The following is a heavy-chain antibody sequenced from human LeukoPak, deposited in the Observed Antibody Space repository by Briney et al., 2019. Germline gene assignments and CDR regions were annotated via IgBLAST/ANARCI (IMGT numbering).Heavy chain of an antibody. CDR3: ARETTWVATTRNGVDV. J-gene: IGHJ6*02. V-gene: IGHV4-59*01. D-gene: IGHD5-24*01. CDR2: IYYSGST. Sequence: SETLSLTCTVPGGSISSYYWSWIRQPPGKGLEWIGYIYYSGSTNYNPSLKSRVTILVDTSNNQFSLKLSSVTAADTAVYYCARETTWVATTRNGVDVWGQGTTVTVSS. CDR1: GGSISSYY.